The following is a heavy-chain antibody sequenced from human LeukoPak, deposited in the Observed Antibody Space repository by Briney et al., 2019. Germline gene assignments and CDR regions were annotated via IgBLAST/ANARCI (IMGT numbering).Heavy chain of an antibody. Sequence: PGGSLRLSCAASGFPFKDYAMSWVRQAPGKGLEWVSAISGSGGSTYYADSVKGRFTISRDNSKNTLYLQMNSLRAEDTAVYYCAKDPEIMITFGGTNHIFDYWGQGTLVTVSS. CDR2: ISGSGGST. CDR1: GFPFKDYA. D-gene: IGHD3-16*01. J-gene: IGHJ4*02. CDR3: AKDPEIMITFGGTNHIFDY. V-gene: IGHV3-23*01.